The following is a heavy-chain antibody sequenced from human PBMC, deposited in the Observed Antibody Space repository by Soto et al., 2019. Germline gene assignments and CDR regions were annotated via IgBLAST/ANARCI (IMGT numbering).Heavy chain of an antibody. CDR1: IFTFTSYA. D-gene: IGHD1-1*01. Sequence: PWWSLRLSCSASIFTFTSYAMNWFRQAPGKGLEWVSAITGGAETTYYADSVKGRFTISRDNSNNTLYLQMNSLRVDDTAVYYCATNPGTGTSLWGQGTLVTVSS. J-gene: IGHJ4*02. V-gene: IGHV3-23*01. CDR3: ATNPGTGTSL. CDR2: ITGGAETT.